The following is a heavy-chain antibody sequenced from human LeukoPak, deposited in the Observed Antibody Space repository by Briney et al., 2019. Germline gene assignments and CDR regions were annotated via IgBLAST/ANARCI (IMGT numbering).Heavy chain of an antibody. V-gene: IGHV3-74*01. CDR2: INSDGSST. J-gene: IGHJ6*02. CDR3: ARGRFLVPPPLGYYYGMDV. Sequence: GGSLRLSCAASGFTFSSYWMHWVRQAPGKGLVRVSRINSDGSSTSYADSVKGRFTISRDNAKNTLYLQMNSLRAEDTAVYYCARGRFLVPPPLGYYYGMDVWGQGTTVTVSS. D-gene: IGHD3-3*01. CDR1: GFTFSSYW.